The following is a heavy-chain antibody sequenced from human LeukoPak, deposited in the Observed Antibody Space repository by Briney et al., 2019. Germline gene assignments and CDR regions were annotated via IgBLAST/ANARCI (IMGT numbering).Heavy chain of an antibody. J-gene: IGHJ4*02. CDR3: ARQQLSQLYYFDY. V-gene: IGHV4-59*01. Sequence: SETLSLTCTVSGGSISDYYLSWIRQPPGEGLQWIGYIYYSGSTNYNPLFKSRVTLSVDTSKKQFSLKLSSVTAADTALYYCARQQLSQLYYFDYWGQGTLVTVSS. CDR2: IYYSGST. D-gene: IGHD6-13*01. CDR1: GGSISDYY.